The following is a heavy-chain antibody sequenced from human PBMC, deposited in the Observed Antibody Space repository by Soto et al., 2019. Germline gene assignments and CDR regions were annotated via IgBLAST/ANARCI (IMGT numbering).Heavy chain of an antibody. D-gene: IGHD1-26*01. Sequence: SETLSLTCTSSGGSVSVYYWSWIRQSTGQGLEWIGYIYASGSPYYNPSLRSRVTISADTSKNQISLKLTSPTAADTAVYYCARGVGSSPPQYWGRGTLVTVSS. CDR3: ARGVGSSPPQY. CDR2: IYASGSP. CDR1: GGSVSVYY. V-gene: IGHV4-59*02. J-gene: IGHJ4*02.